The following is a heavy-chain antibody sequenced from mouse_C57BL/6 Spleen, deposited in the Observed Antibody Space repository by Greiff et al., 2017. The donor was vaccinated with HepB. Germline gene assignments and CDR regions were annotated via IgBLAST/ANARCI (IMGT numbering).Heavy chain of an antibody. CDR2: IDPSDSYT. CDR1: GYTFTSYW. V-gene: IGHV1-69*01. CDR3: ARRMIYYGSSYGYFDV. D-gene: IGHD1-1*01. J-gene: IGHJ1*03. Sequence: QVQLQQSGAELVMPGASVKLSCKASGYTFTSYWMHWVKQRPGQGLEWIGEIDPSDSYTNYNQKFKGKSTLTVDKSSSTAYMQLSSLTSEDSAVYYCARRMIYYGSSYGYFDVWGTGTTVTVSS.